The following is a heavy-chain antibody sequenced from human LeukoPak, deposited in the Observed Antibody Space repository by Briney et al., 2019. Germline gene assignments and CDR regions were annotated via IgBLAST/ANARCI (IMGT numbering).Heavy chain of an antibody. CDR2: IYPGDSDT. J-gene: IGHJ4*02. V-gene: IGHV5-51*01. CDR3: ARHYYGSGSCYFFDY. CDR1: GYSFTSYW. Sequence: GESLKISCKGSGYSFTSYWIGWVRQMPGKGLEWMGIIYPGDSDTRYSSSFQGQVTISADKSISTAYLQWSSLKASDTAMYYCARHYYGSGSCYFFDYWGQGTLVTVSS. D-gene: IGHD3-10*01.